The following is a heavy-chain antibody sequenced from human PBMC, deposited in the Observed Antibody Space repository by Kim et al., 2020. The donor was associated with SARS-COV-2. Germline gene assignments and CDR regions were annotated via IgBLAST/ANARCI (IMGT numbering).Heavy chain of an antibody. J-gene: IGHJ6*02. V-gene: IGHV1-3*01. D-gene: IGHD3-10*01. CDR2: INAGNGNT. CDR3: AVLLWFGELSAPLGNYGMYV. Sequence: ASVKVSCKASGYTFTSYAMHWVRQAPGQRLEWMGWINAGNGNTKYSQKFQGRVTITRDTSASTAYMELSSLRSEDTAVYYCAVLLWFGELSAPLGNYGMYVWGQGTTVTVSS. CDR1: GYTFTSYA.